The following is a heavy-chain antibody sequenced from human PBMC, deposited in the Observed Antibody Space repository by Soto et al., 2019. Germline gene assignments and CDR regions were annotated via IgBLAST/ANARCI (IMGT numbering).Heavy chain of an antibody. J-gene: IGHJ5*02. CDR2: ISLSGTTI. CDR1: GFTFSDYE. V-gene: IGHV3-48*03. Sequence: EVHLVESGGGLVQPGGSLRLSCAASGFTFSDYEMNWVRQAPGKGLEWVSYISLSGTTIHYADSVQGRFTISRDNAKNSVYLQMNSLRVEDTAIYYCARECRFDWFYPWGQGTLVTVSS. CDR3: ARECRFDWFYP.